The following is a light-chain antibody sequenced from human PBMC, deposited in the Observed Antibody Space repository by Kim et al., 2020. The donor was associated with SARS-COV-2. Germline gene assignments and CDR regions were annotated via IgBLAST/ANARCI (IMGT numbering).Light chain of an antibody. V-gene: IGKV3-20*01. Sequence: EIVLTQSPGTLSLSPGERATLSCRASQSVSSSFLAWYQQRPGQAPRLLIYGASSRATAIPDRFSGSGSGTDFTLTISRLEPEDFAVYYGQQYGSSSLTFGGGTKVDIK. CDR1: QSVSSSF. CDR2: GAS. CDR3: QQYGSSSLT. J-gene: IGKJ4*01.